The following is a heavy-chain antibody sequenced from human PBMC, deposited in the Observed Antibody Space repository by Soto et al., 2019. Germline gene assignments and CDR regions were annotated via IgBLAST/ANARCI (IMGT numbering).Heavy chain of an antibody. CDR1: GFTVSSNY. CDR2: IYSGTST. J-gene: IGHJ4*02. V-gene: IGHV3-53*02. D-gene: IGHD3-22*01. CDR3: ARVGNYYDSSGYYYVFDY. Sequence: EVQVVETGGGLIQPGGSLRLSCAASGFTVSSNYMSWLRQAPGKGLEWVSIIYSGTSTYFADSVKGRFTLSRDSSKNTLYLQMNSLRTEDTAVYYCARVGNYYDSSGYYYVFDYWGQGTLVTVSS.